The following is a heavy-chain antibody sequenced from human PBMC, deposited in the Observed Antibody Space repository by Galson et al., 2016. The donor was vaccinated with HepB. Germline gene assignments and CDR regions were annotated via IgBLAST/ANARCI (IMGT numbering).Heavy chain of an antibody. Sequence: SVKVSCKASGVTFSTSAVQWVRQARGQHLEWIGWIVAGNGDTKYAQKFQERVTITRDMSTRTAYMELSSLTSEDTAVYYCAARGYSWPYYWGQGTMVTVSS. CDR1: GVTFSTSA. CDR3: AARGYSWPYY. J-gene: IGHJ3*01. V-gene: IGHV1-58*01. CDR2: IVAGNGDT. D-gene: IGHD5-18*01.